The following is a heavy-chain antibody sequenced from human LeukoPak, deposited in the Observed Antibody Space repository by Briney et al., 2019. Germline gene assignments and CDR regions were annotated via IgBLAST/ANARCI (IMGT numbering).Heavy chain of an antibody. J-gene: IGHJ4*02. V-gene: IGHV4-34*01. CDR2: IYYSGST. CDR3: ARQSYSSGRSQYRFDY. CDR1: GGSFSGYY. D-gene: IGHD6-19*01. Sequence: SETLSLTCAVYGGSFSGYYWSWIRQPPGKGLEWIGGIYYSGSTYYNPSPKSRVTISVDTSKNQFSLKLSSVTAADTAVYYCARQSYSSGRSQYRFDYWGQGTLVTVSS.